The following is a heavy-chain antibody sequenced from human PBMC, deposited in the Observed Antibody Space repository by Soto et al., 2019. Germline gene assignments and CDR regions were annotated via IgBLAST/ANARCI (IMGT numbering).Heavy chain of an antibody. D-gene: IGHD5-12*01. J-gene: IGHJ4*02. CDR2: IIPIFGTA. Sequence: QVQLVQSGAEVKKPGSSVKVSCKASGGTFSSYAISWVRQAPGQGLEWMGGIIPIFGTANYAQKFQGRVTITADESTRTAIMGVGSLGSEDTAVYYCAGAWGGGYSGYDVGYFDYWGQGTLVTVSS. CDR3: AGAWGGGYSGYDVGYFDY. V-gene: IGHV1-69*01. CDR1: GGTFSSYA.